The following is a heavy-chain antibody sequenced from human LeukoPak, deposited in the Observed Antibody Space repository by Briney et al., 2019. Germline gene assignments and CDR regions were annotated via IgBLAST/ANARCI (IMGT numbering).Heavy chain of an antibody. J-gene: IGHJ4*02. CDR3: ARGGRGSITMVRGVMCDY. D-gene: IGHD3-10*01. V-gene: IGHV3-48*03. CDR1: GFTFSSYE. Sequence: GGSLRLSCAASGFTFSSYEMNWVRQAPGKGLEWVSYISSSGSTIYYADSVKGRFTISRDNAKNSLYLQMNSLRAEDTAVYYCARGGRGSITMVRGVMCDYWGQGTLVTVSS. CDR2: ISSSGSTI.